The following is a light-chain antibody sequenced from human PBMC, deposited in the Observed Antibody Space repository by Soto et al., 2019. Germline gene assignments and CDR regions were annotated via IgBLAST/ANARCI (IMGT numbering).Light chain of an antibody. CDR3: QEYHSPPFT. Sequence: DIQMTQSPSSLSASVGDTVTITCRASQGISSSLAWYQQKAGKVPDLLIYAASTLQSGVPSHFSGSGSGTDVTLTISSLQPEDVATYYCQEYHSPPFTFGPGTRVEIK. J-gene: IGKJ3*01. CDR1: QGISSS. CDR2: AAS. V-gene: IGKV1-27*01.